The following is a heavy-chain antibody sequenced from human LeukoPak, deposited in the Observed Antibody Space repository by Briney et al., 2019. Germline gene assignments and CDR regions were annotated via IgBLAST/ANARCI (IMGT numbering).Heavy chain of an antibody. D-gene: IGHD6-19*01. CDR2: ISYDGSNK. J-gene: IGHJ5*02. Sequence: GGSLRLSCAASGFTFSSYAMHWVRQAPGKGLEWVAVISYDGSNKYYADSVKGRFTISRDNSKNTLYLQMNSLRAEDTAVYYCARDQPLIAVAGKNWFDPWGQGTLVTVSS. CDR3: ARDQPLIAVAGKNWFDP. V-gene: IGHV3-30-3*01. CDR1: GFTFSSYA.